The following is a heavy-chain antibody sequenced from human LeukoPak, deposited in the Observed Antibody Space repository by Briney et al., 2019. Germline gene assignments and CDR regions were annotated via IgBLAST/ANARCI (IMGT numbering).Heavy chain of an antibody. CDR2: FDPEDGET. D-gene: IGHD5-24*01. CDR3: ATMVGRRWLQLSYYFDY. V-gene: IGHV1-24*01. CDR1: GYTLTELS. Sequence: ASVKVSCKVSGYTLTELSMHWVRQAPGKGLEWMGGFDPEDGETIYAQKFQGRVTMTEDTSTDTAYMELSSLRSEDTAVYYCATMVGRRWLQLSYYFDYWGPGTLVTVSS. J-gene: IGHJ4*02.